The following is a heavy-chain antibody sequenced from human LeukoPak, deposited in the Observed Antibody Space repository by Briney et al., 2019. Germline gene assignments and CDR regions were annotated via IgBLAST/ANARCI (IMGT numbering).Heavy chain of an antibody. CDR2: ISVYNGNT. V-gene: IGHV1-18*01. J-gene: IGHJ4*02. CDR3: ATGEYSSGWYLY. CDR1: VYTFTNYG. D-gene: IGHD6-19*01. Sequence: ASVTVSYKSSVYTFTNYGISWVRQAPGQGREGMGWISVYNGNTNYAQKLQGRVTMTTDTSTSTAYMELRSLRSDDTAVYYCATGEYSSGWYLYWGQGTLVTVSS.